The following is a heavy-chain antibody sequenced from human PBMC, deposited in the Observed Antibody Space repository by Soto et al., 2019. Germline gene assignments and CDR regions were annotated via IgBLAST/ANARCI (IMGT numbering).Heavy chain of an antibody. CDR3: ARVYGDYDYYFDY. CDR2: IYSGGST. V-gene: IGHV3-66*01. J-gene: IGHJ4*02. Sequence: GSLRLSCAASGFTVSSNYMSWVRQAPGKGLEWVSVIYSGGSTYYADSVKGRFTISRDNSKNTLYLQMNSLRAEDTAVYYCARVYGDYDYYFDYWGQGTLVTVSS. D-gene: IGHD4-17*01. CDR1: GFTVSSNY.